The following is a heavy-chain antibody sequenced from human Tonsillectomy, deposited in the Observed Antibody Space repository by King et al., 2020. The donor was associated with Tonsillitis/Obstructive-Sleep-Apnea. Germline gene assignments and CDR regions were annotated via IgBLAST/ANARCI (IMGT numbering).Heavy chain of an antibody. Sequence: VQLVESGGGLIQPGGSLRLSCAASGFTVSSNYMSWVRQAPGKGLEWVSVIYSCGSTYYADSVKCRFTISRDNSKNTLYLQMNSLRAEDTAVYYCARVAGEYYYYYYMDVWGKGTTVTVSS. V-gene: IGHV3-53*01. J-gene: IGHJ6*03. CDR1: GFTVSSNY. CDR3: ARVAGEYYYYYYMDV. D-gene: IGHD3-10*01. CDR2: IYSCGST.